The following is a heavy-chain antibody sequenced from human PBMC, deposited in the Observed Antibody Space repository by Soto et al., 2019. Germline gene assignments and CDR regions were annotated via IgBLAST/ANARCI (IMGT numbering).Heavy chain of an antibody. CDR3: ARAEIVGAKVDWFDP. CDR1: GYTFTSYG. Sequence: QVQLVQSGAEVKKPGVSVKVSCKASGYTFTSYGISWVRQAPGQGLEWMGWISAYNGNTNYAQKLQGRVTMTTDTSTNTAYMELRSLRSDDTAVYYCARAEIVGAKVDWFDPWGQGTLVTVSS. CDR2: ISAYNGNT. V-gene: IGHV1-18*04. D-gene: IGHD1-26*01. J-gene: IGHJ5*02.